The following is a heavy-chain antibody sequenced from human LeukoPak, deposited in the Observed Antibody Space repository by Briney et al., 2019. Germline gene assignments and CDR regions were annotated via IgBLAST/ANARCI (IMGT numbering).Heavy chain of an antibody. Sequence: PGGSLRLSCTASGFTFSDSYMSWIRQAPGKGLEWVSYISSGSSYTNYADSVKGRFTISRDNAKNSLYLQMNSLRVEDTAVYYCAKGGVATVDYFDYWGQGTLVTVSS. CDR3: AKGGVATVDYFDY. D-gene: IGHD5-12*01. CDR1: GFTFSDSY. J-gene: IGHJ4*02. CDR2: ISSGSSYT. V-gene: IGHV3-11*06.